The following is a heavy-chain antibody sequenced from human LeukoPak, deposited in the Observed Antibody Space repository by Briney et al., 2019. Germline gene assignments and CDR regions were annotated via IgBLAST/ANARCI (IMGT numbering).Heavy chain of an antibody. V-gene: IGHV3-23*01. CDR3: AREGTKFGELSWFDP. J-gene: IGHJ5*02. CDR2: IGGSGGSA. Sequence: QLGGSLRLSCAASGFTFSNYAMNWVRQAPGKGLEWVSAIGGSGGSAYYADSVRGRFTISRDNSKNTLYLQMNSLRAEDTAVYYCAREGTKFGELSWFDPWGQGTLVTVSS. CDR1: GFTFSNYA. D-gene: IGHD3-10*01.